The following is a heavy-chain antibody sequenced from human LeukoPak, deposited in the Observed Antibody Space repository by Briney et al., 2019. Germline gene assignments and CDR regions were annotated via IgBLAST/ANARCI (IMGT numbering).Heavy chain of an antibody. J-gene: IGHJ5*02. CDR2: IIPIFGTA. CDR3: ARGGLQGASPTTVSSSGWFDP. CDR1: GGTFSSYA. Sequence: EASVKVSCKASGGTFSSYAISWVRQAPGQGLEWMGGIIPIFGTANYAQKFQGRVTITADKSTSTAYMELSSLRSEDTAVYYCARGGLQGASPTTVSSSGWFDPWGQGTLVTVSS. D-gene: IGHD5-24*01. V-gene: IGHV1-69*06.